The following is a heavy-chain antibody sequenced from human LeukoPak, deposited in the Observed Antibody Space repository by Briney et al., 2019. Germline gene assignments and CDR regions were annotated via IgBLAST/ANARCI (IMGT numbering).Heavy chain of an antibody. CDR1: GFTFSSYA. Sequence: GSLRLSCAASGFTFSSYAMSWVRQAPGKGLEWIGSVYYSGTTEYNPSLKSRVTISVDTSKDQFSLRLRSVTAADTAVYYCARRDYYGSGSYWDNWFDPWGQGTLVTVSS. V-gene: IGHV4-38-2*01. CDR3: ARRDYYGSGSYWDNWFDP. CDR2: VYYSGTT. D-gene: IGHD3-10*01. J-gene: IGHJ5*02.